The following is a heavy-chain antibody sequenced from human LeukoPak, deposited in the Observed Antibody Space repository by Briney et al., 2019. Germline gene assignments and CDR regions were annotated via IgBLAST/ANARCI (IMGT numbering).Heavy chain of an antibody. CDR3: VRHDGRGGATMGSLDS. J-gene: IGHJ4*02. CDR2: IYFGRTT. Sequence: PSETLSLTCAVYGGSFSGYYWSWIRQPPGKGLEWIGSIYFGRTTYYNPSLSSRVALSVVTSKNQLSLQLTSVTAADTAVYYCVRHDGRGGATMGSLDSWGQGSLVTVSS. V-gene: IGHV4-34*01. D-gene: IGHD5-12*01. CDR1: GGSFSGYY.